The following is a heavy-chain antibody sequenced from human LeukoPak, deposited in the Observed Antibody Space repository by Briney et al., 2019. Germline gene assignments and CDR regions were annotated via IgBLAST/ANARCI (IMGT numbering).Heavy chain of an antibody. D-gene: IGHD1-7*01. Sequence: GGSLRLSCAASGFTFSSYGMHWVRQAPGKGLEWVAVIWYDGSNKYYEDSVKGRFTISRDNSKNTLYLQMNSLRAEDTAVYYCARGSLYNWNYGGVYYYYGVDVWGQGTTVTVSS. V-gene: IGHV3-33*01. CDR1: GFTFSSYG. J-gene: IGHJ6*02. CDR2: IWYDGSNK. CDR3: ARGSLYNWNYGGVYYYYGVDV.